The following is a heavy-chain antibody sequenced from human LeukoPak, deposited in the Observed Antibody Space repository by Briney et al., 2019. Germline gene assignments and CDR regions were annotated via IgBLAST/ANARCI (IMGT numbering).Heavy chain of an antibody. V-gene: IGHV1-18*01. CDR3: AAYRRGNYFDY. CDR2: ISAYNGNT. J-gene: IGHJ4*02. CDR1: GYTFTSYG. Sequence: ASVKVSCKASGYTFTSYGISWVRRAPGQGLEWMGWISAYNGNTNYAQKLQGRVTMTTDTSTSTAYMELRSLRSDDTAVYYCAAYRRGNYFDYWGQGTLVTVSS. D-gene: IGHD2-2*01.